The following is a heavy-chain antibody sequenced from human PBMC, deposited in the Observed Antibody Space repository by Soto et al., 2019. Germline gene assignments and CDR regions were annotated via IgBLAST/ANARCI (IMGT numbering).Heavy chain of an antibody. CDR3: ARGVIMTTFGGVIVSTNWFDP. CDR1: GGSFSGYY. CDR2: INHSGST. D-gene: IGHD3-16*02. Sequence: PSETLSLTCAVYGGSFSGYYWSWIRQPPGKGLEWIGEINHSGSTNYNPSLKSRVTISVDTSKNQFSLKLSSVTAADTAVYYCARGVIMTTFGGVIVSTNWFDPWGQGTLVTVSS. J-gene: IGHJ5*02. V-gene: IGHV4-34*01.